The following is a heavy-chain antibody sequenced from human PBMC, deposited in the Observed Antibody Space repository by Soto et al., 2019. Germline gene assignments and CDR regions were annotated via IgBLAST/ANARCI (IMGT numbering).Heavy chain of an antibody. D-gene: IGHD2-2*01. CDR3: ARDSFPSANWFDP. V-gene: IGHV3-21*01. CDR2: ISSSSSYI. Sequence: PGGSLRLSCAASGFTFSSYSMNWVRQAPGKGLEWVSSISSSSSYIYYADSVKGRFTISRDNAKNSLYLQMNSLRAEDTAVYYCARDSFPSANWFDPWGQGTLVTVSS. CDR1: GFTFSSYS. J-gene: IGHJ5*02.